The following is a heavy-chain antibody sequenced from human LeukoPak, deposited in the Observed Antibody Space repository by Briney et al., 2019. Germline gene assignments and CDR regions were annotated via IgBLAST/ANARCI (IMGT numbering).Heavy chain of an antibody. CDR2: INSDGSEG. CDR3: ARSSHSSSSSV. D-gene: IGHD6-6*01. CDR1: GFTFSGFW. Sequence: PGGSLRLSCAVSGFTFSGFWMSWSRQAPGKGLEWVASINSDGSEGYYADVVKGRFTISRDNAKNSLYLQISSLRAEDTAVYYCARSSHSSSSSVWGQGTMVTVSS. V-gene: IGHV3-7*03. J-gene: IGHJ3*01.